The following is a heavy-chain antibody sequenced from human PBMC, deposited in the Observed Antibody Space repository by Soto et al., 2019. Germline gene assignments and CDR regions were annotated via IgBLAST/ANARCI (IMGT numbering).Heavy chain of an antibody. V-gene: IGHV1-8*01. D-gene: IGHD3-9*01. CDR3: ARAPERLLPIFFTIPYYYYMDV. J-gene: IGHJ6*03. CDR2: MNPNSGNT. Sequence: QVQLVQSGAEVKKPGASVKVSCKASGYTFTSYDINWVRQATGQGLEWLGWMNPNSGNTGYAQKFQGRVTMTRNTSISTAYMELSSLRSEDTAVYYCARAPERLLPIFFTIPYYYYMDVWGKGTTVTVSS. CDR1: GYTFTSYD.